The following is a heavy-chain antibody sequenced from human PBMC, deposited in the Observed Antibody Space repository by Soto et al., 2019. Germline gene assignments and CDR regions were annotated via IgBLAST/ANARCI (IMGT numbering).Heavy chain of an antibody. CDR1: GYIFSGNY. D-gene: IGHD6-19*01. CDR3: ARAREDSSGWFDH. Sequence: QVQLVQSGAEVRKPGASVKVSCKASGYIFSGNYLHWVRRAPGQGLEWMAWINAKNGATNYAQKFRGRATVTRDTYISTTYLELSGLTSDSTDVYYCARAREDSSGWFDHWGQGTQVTVSP. V-gene: IGHV1-2*02. CDR2: INAKNGAT. J-gene: IGHJ5*02.